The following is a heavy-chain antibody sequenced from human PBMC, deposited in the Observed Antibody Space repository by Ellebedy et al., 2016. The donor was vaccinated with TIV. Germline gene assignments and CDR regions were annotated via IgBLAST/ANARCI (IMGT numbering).Heavy chain of an antibody. J-gene: IGHJ4*02. D-gene: IGHD6-19*01. Sequence: GGSLRLSCKGSGYSFTSNWISWVRQMPGKGLEWIGRIDPSDSYTNYSPSFQGHVTISADKSISTAYLQWSSLKASDTAMYYCALYAVADLYYFDYWGQGTLVTVSS. CDR2: IDPSDSYT. CDR1: GYSFTSNW. CDR3: ALYAVADLYYFDY. V-gene: IGHV5-10-1*01.